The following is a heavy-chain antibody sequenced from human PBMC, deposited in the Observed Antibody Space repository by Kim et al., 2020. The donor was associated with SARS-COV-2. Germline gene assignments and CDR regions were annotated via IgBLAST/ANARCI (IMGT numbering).Heavy chain of an antibody. J-gene: IGHJ4*02. CDR3: TTVFGTYIRGFFDY. D-gene: IGHD1-26*01. CDR1: GFTFINAW. V-gene: IGHV3-15*01. CDR2: IKSKTDGWTT. Sequence: GGSLRLSCAASGFTFINAWMNWVRQAPGKGLEWVGRIKSKTDGWTTDYAAPVKGRFTISRDDSKDTLFLQMTSLETDDTAVYYCTTVFGTYIRGFFDYWGQGTLVTVSS.